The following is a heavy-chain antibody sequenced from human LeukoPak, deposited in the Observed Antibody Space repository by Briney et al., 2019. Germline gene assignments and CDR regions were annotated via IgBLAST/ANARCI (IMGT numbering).Heavy chain of an antibody. D-gene: IGHD3-3*01. CDR3: ARDRYYDFWSGYSRALYYYYMDV. CDR1: GYTFTSYY. Sequence: ASVKVSCKASGYTFTSYYMHWVRQAPGQGLEWMGIINPSGGSTSYAQKFQGRVTMTRDTSTSTVYMELSSLRSEDTAAYYCARDRYYDFWSGYSRALYYYYMDVWGKGTTVTVSS. CDR2: INPSGGST. J-gene: IGHJ6*03. V-gene: IGHV1-46*01.